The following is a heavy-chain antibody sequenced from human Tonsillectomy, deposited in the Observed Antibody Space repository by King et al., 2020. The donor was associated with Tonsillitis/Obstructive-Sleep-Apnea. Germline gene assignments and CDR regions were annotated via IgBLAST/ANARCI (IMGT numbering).Heavy chain of an antibody. Sequence: VQLQESGPGLVKPSGTLSLNCAVSGGSISSSNWWSWVRQPPGKGLEWIGEIYHRGSTNYSPSLKSRVTISMDKSKNQFSLRLTSVTAADTAVYYCARQGCSSTTCYAHWFDPWGRGTQVTVSS. J-gene: IGHJ5*02. V-gene: IGHV4-4*02. CDR3: ARQGCSSTTCYAHWFDP. D-gene: IGHD2-2*01. CDR1: GGSISSSNW. CDR2: IYHRGST.